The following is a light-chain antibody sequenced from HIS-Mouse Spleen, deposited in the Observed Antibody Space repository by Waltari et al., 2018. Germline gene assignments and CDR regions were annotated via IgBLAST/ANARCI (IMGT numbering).Light chain of an antibody. CDR2: EGS. CDR1: SSDVGSYNR. J-gene: IGLJ1*01. CDR3: CSYAGSSTSYV. Sequence: QSALPQPASVSGSPGQSITISCTGTSSDVGSYNRVSWYQQHPGKAPKLMIYEGSKRPSGVSNRFSGSKSGNTASLTISGLQAEDEADYYCCSYAGSSTSYVFGTGTKVTVL. V-gene: IGLV2-23*01.